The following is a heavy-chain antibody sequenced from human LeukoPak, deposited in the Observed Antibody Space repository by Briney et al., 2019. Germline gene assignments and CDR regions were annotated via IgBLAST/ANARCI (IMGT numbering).Heavy chain of an antibody. CDR3: ARGDYGDLDFDY. CDR2: IYYSGST. Sequence: SQTLSLTCNVSGGSISSGGYYWNWIRQPPGKGLEWIGYIYYSGSTSYSPSLTSRVTISLDTSKKQFSLKLSSVTAADTAVYYCARGDYGDLDFDYWGQGTLVTVSS. J-gene: IGHJ4*02. D-gene: IGHD4-17*01. V-gene: IGHV4-30-4*01. CDR1: GGSISSGGYY.